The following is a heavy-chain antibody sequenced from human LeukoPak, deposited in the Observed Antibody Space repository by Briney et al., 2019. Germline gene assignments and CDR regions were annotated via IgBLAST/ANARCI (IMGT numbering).Heavy chain of an antibody. CDR1: GFTFSSYS. Sequence: GGSLRLSCAASGFTFSSYSMDWVRQAPGRGLEWVSSISSSSKCIYDADSVKGRFTVSRDNAKNSLYLQMNSLRAEDTAVYYCARDYLYCGGDCFVDAWGQGTLVTVSS. D-gene: IGHD2-21*02. CDR3: ARDYLYCGGDCFVDA. CDR2: ISSSSKCI. J-gene: IGHJ5*02. V-gene: IGHV3-21*01.